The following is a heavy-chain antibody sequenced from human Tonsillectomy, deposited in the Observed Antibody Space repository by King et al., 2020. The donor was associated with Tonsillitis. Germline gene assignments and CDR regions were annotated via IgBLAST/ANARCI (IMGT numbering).Heavy chain of an antibody. CDR3: ARRTSEGQCTTTPCDRAFDY. J-gene: IGHJ4*02. D-gene: IGHD2-8*01. CDR2: ISYNADST. V-gene: IGHV3-23*04. Sequence: VQLVESGGGVVPPGGSLRLSCAASGFTFSSYAMSWVRQAPRKGLEWVSAISYNADSTFNADSAKGRFTVSRDNSRNTLHLQMHSLRAEDTAVYYCARRTSEGQCTTTPCDRAFDYWGQGTVVPVPS. CDR1: GFTFSSYA.